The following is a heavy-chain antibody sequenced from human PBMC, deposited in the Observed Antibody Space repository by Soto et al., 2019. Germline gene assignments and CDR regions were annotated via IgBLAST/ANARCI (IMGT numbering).Heavy chain of an antibody. CDR1: GFTVSSNY. CDR2: IYSGGST. J-gene: IGHJ6*03. Sequence: EVQLVESGGGLVQPGGSLRLSCAASGFTVSSNYMSWVRQAPGKGLEWVSVIYSGGSTYYADSVKGRFTISRDNSKNTLYLQMNSLRAEDTAVYYCASSGNFGMVTDYYYYMDVWGKGTTVTVSS. CDR3: ASSGNFGMVTDYYYYMDV. V-gene: IGHV3-66*01. D-gene: IGHD3-3*01.